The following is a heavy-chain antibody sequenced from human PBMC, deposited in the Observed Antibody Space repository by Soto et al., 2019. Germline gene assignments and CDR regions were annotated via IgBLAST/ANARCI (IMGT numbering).Heavy chain of an antibody. CDR1: GFTFSSYG. Sequence: AGGSLRLSCAASGFTFSSYGMHWVRQAPGKGLEWVAVISYDGSNKYYADSVKGRFTISRDNSKNTLYLQMNSLRAEDTAVYYCAKGATTVVPLYYFDYWGQGTLVTVSS. V-gene: IGHV3-30*18. J-gene: IGHJ4*02. D-gene: IGHD4-17*01. CDR3: AKGATTVVPLYYFDY. CDR2: ISYDGSNK.